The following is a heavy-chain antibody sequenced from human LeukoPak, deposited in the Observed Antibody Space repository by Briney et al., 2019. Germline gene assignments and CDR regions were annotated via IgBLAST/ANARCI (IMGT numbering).Heavy chain of an antibody. CDR2: ISGSGGST. CDR1: GFTFSSYA. V-gene: IGHV3-23*01. Sequence: GGSLRLSCAASGFTFSSYAMSWVRHAPGKGLEWVSAISGSGGSTYYADSVKGRFTISRDNSKNTLYLQMNSLRAEDTAIYYCAKDLIVGATTPFDYWGQGTLVTVSS. CDR3: AKDLIVGATTPFDY. J-gene: IGHJ4*02. D-gene: IGHD1-26*01.